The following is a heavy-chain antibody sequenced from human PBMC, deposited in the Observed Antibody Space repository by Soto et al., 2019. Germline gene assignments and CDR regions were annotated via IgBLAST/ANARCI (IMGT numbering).Heavy chain of an antibody. CDR3: ARDIAAAGFFDY. Sequence: QVQLVESGGGVVQPGRSLRLSCAASGFTFSSYGMHWVRQAPGKGLEWVAVISYDGSNKYYADSVKGRFTISRDNSKNTLYLQMNSLRAEDTAVYYCARDIAAAGFFDYWGQGNLVTVSS. CDR2: ISYDGSNK. D-gene: IGHD6-13*01. CDR1: GFTFSSYG. J-gene: IGHJ4*02. V-gene: IGHV3-30*03.